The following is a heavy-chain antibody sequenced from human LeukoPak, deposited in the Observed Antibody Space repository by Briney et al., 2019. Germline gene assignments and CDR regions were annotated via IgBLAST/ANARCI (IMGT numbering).Heavy chain of an antibody. Sequence: GGSLRLSCAASGLTFSSHAMHWVRQAPGKGLECVSAIVSDGGNTYYADSVRGRFTISRDNSKDTVYLQMGSLRPEDTAVYYCARGGYYAASDIWGQGALVTVSS. V-gene: IGHV3-64*02. D-gene: IGHD3-3*01. CDR2: IVSDGGNT. CDR1: GLTFSSHA. CDR3: ARGGYYAASDI. J-gene: IGHJ4*02.